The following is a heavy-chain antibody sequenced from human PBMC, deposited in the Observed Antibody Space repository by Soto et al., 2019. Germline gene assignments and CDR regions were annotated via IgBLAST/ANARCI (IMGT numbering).Heavy chain of an antibody. D-gene: IGHD3-9*01. J-gene: IGHJ6*02. CDR2: MYYSGNI. V-gene: IGHV4-59*01. CDR1: DGSISSYY. CDR3: ARISDHYDVLRYGIDV. Sequence: QVQLQESGPGLVKPSETLSLTCNVYDGSISSYYWTWIRQPPGKGLEWVGYMYYSGNINYNPSLKSRITISVDTSKNQFSLKMTSVTAADTAVYYCARISDHYDVLRYGIDVWGQGTTVTVSS.